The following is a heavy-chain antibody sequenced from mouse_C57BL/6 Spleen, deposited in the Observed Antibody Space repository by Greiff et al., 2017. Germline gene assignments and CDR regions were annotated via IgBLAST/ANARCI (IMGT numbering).Heavy chain of an antibody. CDR2: IDPENGDT. J-gene: IGHJ3*01. Sequence: VQLQQSGAELVRPGASVKLSCTASGFNIKDDYMHWVKQRPEQGLEWIGWIDPENGDTEYASKFQGKATITADTSSNTAYLQLSSLTSEDTAVYYCTTWGYYGSPPFAYWGQGTLVTVSA. CDR3: TTWGYYGSPPFAY. D-gene: IGHD1-1*01. V-gene: IGHV14-4*01. CDR1: GFNIKDDY.